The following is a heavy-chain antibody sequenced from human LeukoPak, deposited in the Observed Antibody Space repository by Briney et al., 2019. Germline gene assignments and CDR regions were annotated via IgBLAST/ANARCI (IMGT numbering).Heavy chain of an antibody. CDR2: ISVYNGNI. CDR3: ARTQDVTYFYYYMDV. Sequence: ASVKVSCKASGYTFSSYGISWVRQAPGQGLEWMGWISVYNGNIHYAQKSQGRVTMTTDTSTSTAYMELRSLRSDDTALYYCARTQDVTYFYYYMDVWGKGTTVTVSS. J-gene: IGHJ6*03. V-gene: IGHV1-18*01. D-gene: IGHD2-21*01. CDR1: GYTFSSYG.